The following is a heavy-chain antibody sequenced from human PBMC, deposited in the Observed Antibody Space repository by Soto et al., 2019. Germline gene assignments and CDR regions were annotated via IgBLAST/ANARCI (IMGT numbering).Heavy chain of an antibody. Sequence: QITLKESGPALVKPTQTLTLTCTFSGFSLTTSGMGVGWIRQPPGKALEWLALIYWDDDKRHSPSLKSRLTITKDTSKNQVVLTMTNMNPVETGTYYCAHVLESYNAFDLWGQGTMVTVSS. V-gene: IGHV2-5*02. CDR2: IYWDDDK. D-gene: IGHD3-3*01. J-gene: IGHJ3*01. CDR3: AHVLESYNAFDL. CDR1: GFSLTTSGMG.